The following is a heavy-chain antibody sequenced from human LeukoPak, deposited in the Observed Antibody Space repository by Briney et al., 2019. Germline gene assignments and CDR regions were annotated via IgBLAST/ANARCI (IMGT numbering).Heavy chain of an antibody. CDR2: IYYSGST. CDR3: ARANYYGSGSYYTVFDY. Sequence: SQTLSLTCTVSAGSISSGGYYWSWIRQHPGKGLEWIGYIYYSGSTYYNPSLKSRVTISVDTSKNQFSLKLSSATAADTAVYYCARANYYGSGSYYTVFDYWGQGTLVTVSS. V-gene: IGHV4-31*03. D-gene: IGHD3-10*01. J-gene: IGHJ4*02. CDR1: AGSISSGGYY.